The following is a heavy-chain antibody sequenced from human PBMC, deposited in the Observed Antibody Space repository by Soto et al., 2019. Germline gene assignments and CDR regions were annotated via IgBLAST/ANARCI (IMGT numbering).Heavy chain of an antibody. CDR1: GDSGYNNKW. V-gene: IGHV4-4*02. J-gene: IGHJ4*02. CDR2: IYRNGTT. Sequence: QVQLQESGPGLVTPSGTLALTCAVSGDSGYNNKWWSWVRQPPGKGLEWIGEIYRNGTTNYNPSLKSRVTISTDKSKNQFSLKLTSVTAADTAVYYCARGPWRGPLDYWGQGKMVMVSS. CDR3: ARGPWRGPLDY. D-gene: IGHD3-16*01.